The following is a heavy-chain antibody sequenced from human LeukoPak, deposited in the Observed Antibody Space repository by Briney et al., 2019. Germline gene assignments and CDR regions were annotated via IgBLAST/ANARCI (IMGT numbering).Heavy chain of an antibody. V-gene: IGHV4-39*01. D-gene: IGHD3-22*01. CDR3: ARRRYYDSTGFLD. CDR2: IYYSGSS. Sequence: SETLSLTCTVSGDSVSSSSYYWGWVRQPRGKGLEWIADIYYSGSSYYSPSLKSRVTISLDTSKNQFSLKMRSVTAADTAVYFCARRRYYDSTGFLDWGQGTLVSVSS. CDR1: GDSVSSSSYY. J-gene: IGHJ1*01.